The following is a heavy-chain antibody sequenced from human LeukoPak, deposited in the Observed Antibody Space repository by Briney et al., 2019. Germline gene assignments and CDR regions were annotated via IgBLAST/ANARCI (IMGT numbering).Heavy chain of an antibody. CDR3: AVSVQAAAIPAFDN. J-gene: IGHJ4*02. CDR1: GSMFAGHY. D-gene: IGHD6-25*01. CDR2: ISPSNGAT. V-gene: IGHV1-2*02. Sequence: ASVKVSCKASGSMFAGHYRHWMRQAPGQGLEWMGWISPSNGATKYAQNFQGRVTMTRDTSISTAYMELSDLRSDDTVVYYCAVSVQAAAIPAFDNWGQGTLVTVSS.